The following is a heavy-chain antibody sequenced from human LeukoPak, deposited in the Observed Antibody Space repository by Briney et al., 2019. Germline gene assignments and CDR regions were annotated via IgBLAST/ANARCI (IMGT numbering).Heavy chain of an antibody. CDR1: GFTFSSYW. D-gene: IGHD3-10*01. V-gene: IGHV3-74*01. CDR2: INTDGSST. CDR3: ARAQLYYHGSGSYYTPTDY. Sequence: GGSLRLSCAASGFTFSSYWMHWVRQAPGKGLVWVSRINTDGSSTKYADSVKGRFSISRDNAKNTLYLQMDSLRAEDTAVYYCARAQLYYHGSGSYYTPTDYWGQGTLVAVSS. J-gene: IGHJ4*02.